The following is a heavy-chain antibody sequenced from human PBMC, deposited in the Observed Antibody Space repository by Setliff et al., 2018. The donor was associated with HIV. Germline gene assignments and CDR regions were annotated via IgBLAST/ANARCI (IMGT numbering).Heavy chain of an antibody. CDR3: ARGEVAVDY. J-gene: IGHJ4*02. V-gene: IGHV1-3*01. CDR1: GYTFTNYA. D-gene: IGHD5-12*01. Sequence: ASVKVSCKASGYTFTNYAMHWVRQAPGQRLEWMGWTNAGNGNIEYSQKFQGRVTISRDTSASTAYMELSSLRSEDTAVYYCARGEVAVDYWGQRTLVTVSS. CDR2: TNAGNGNI.